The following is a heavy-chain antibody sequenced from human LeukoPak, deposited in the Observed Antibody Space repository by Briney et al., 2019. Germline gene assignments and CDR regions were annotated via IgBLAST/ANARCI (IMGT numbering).Heavy chain of an antibody. Sequence: GGSLRLSCVVSGITLSNYGMSWVRQAPGKGLEWVSYINDDSSDIHYAGSVRGRFTISRDDARKTLYLQLSSLRVEDTAVYYCARDTFQPGLIDSWGQGTLVTVSS. J-gene: IGHJ4*02. CDR3: ARDTFQPGLIDS. CDR2: INDDSSDI. D-gene: IGHD2-2*01. V-gene: IGHV3-21*05. CDR1: GITLSNYG.